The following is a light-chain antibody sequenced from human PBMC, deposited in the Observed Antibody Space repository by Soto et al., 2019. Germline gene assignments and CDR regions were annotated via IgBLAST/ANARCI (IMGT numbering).Light chain of an antibody. CDR3: QQYYSYPHT. CDR2: AAS. J-gene: IGKJ1*01. CDR1: QGISSY. Sequence: AIRMTQSPSSLSASTGDRVTITCRASQGISSYLAWYQQKPWKAPKLLIYAASTLQSGVPSRFSGSGSGTDFTLTISCLQSEDFATYYCQQYYSYPHTFGQGTKVEIK. V-gene: IGKV1-8*01.